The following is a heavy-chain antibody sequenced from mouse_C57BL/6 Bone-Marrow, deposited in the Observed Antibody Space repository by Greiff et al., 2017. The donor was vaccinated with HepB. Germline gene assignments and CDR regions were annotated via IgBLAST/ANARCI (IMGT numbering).Heavy chain of an antibody. CDR1: GYTFTDYN. V-gene: IGHV1-18*01. D-gene: IGHD2-5*01. Sequence: VQLQQSGPELVKPGASVKIPCKASGYTFTDYNMDWVKQSHGKSLEWIGDINPNNGGTIYNQKFKGKATLTVDKSSSTAYMELRSLTSEDTAVYYCARRAYSNYGGAWFAYWGQGTLVTVSA. J-gene: IGHJ3*01. CDR2: INPNNGGT. CDR3: ARRAYSNYGGAWFAY.